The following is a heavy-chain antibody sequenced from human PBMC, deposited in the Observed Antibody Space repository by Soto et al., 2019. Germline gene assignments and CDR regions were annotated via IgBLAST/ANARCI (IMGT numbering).Heavy chain of an antibody. CDR2: INHSGST. CDR1: GGSFSGYY. D-gene: IGHD2-8*01. J-gene: IGHJ5*02. Sequence: QVQLQQWGAGLLKPSETLSLTCAVYGGSFSGYYWSWIRQPPGKGLEWIGEINHSGSTNYNPSLKRRVTRSVDTSKNHFSLKLSSVAAADTAVYYCARGVEYCTNGVCSNWFDPWGQGTLVTVSS. CDR3: ARGVEYCTNGVCSNWFDP. V-gene: IGHV4-34*01.